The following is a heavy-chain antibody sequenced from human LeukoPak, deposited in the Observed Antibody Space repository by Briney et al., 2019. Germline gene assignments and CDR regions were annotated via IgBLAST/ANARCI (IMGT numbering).Heavy chain of an antibody. V-gene: IGHV3-30*03. CDR2: MSYGGDI. CDR3: ARDWGSSGWYNWFDP. D-gene: IGHD6-19*01. Sequence: PGGSLRLSCIASGFAFSTYGMHWVRQAPGKGLEWVAIMSYGGDIQYTDSVKGRFTISRDSSKNTLYLQMNSLRAEDTAIYYCARDWGSSGWYNWFDPWGQGTLSPSPQ. J-gene: IGHJ5*02. CDR1: GFAFSTYG.